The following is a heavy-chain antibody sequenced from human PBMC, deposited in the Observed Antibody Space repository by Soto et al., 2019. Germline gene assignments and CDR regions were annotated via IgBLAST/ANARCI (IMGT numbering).Heavy chain of an antibody. CDR3: AKARAQYYDFWSGYPVDY. Sequence: SCKASGYTFTSYAMSWVRQAPGKGLEWVSAISGSGGSTYYADSVKGRFTISRDNSKSTLYLQMNSLRAEDTAVYYCAKARAQYYDFWSGYPVDYWGQGTLVTVSS. CDR1: GYTFTSYA. CDR2: ISGSGGST. J-gene: IGHJ4*02. D-gene: IGHD3-3*01. V-gene: IGHV3-23*01.